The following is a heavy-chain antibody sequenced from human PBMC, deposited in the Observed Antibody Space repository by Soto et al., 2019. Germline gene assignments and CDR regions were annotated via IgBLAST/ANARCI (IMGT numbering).Heavy chain of an antibody. J-gene: IGHJ4*02. CDR1: GYTFTSYY. CDR3: ARGHFDSRGYSNALDY. V-gene: IGHV1-46*01. Sequence: ASVKVSCKASGYTFTSYYMHWVRQAPGQGLEWMGVINPSDRSTYYAQKFQGRVTMTRDTSTSTIYMELTSLRSEDTAVYYCARGHFDSRGYSNALDYWGQGIQVTVSS. D-gene: IGHD3-22*01. CDR2: INPSDRST.